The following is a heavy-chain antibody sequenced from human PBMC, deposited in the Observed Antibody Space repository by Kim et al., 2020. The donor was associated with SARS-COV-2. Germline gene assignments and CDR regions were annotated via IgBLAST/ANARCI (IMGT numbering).Heavy chain of an antibody. V-gene: IGHV3-53*04. CDR1: GFTVSSNY. Sequence: GGSLRLSCAASGFTVSSNYMSWVRQAPGKGLEWVSVIYSGGSTYYADSVKGRFTISRHNSKNTLYLQMNSLRAEDTAVYYCARSLETWIPFYYGMDVWGQGTTVTVSS. CDR3: ARSLETWIPFYYGMDV. J-gene: IGHJ6*02. CDR2: IYSGGST. D-gene: IGHD5-18*01.